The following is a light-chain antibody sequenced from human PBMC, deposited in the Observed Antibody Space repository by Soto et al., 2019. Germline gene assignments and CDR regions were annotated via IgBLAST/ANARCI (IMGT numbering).Light chain of an antibody. V-gene: IGKV1-16*01. CDR3: QQYKTYPLT. CDR1: QDIGNS. J-gene: IGKJ4*02. CDR2: SVS. Sequence: DIQMAQSPSSLSASVGDTVTLTCRASQDIGNSLARLQQKPGRAPKSLISSVSSLQSGVPSRFSGSRYGADFTLTISNLQPEDFATYYCQQYKTYPLTFGGGTKVEIK.